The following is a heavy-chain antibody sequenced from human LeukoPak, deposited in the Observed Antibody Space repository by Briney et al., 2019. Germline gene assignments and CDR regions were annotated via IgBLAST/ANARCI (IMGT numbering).Heavy chain of an antibody. D-gene: IGHD4-11*01. CDR2: IRYDGSNK. J-gene: IGHJ4*02. Sequence: PGRSLRLSCAASGFTFSSYGMHWVRQAPGKGLEWVAFIRYDGSNKYYADSVKGRFTISRDNSKNTLYLQMNSLRAEDTAVYYCAKDGYSNNYGGLWDYWGQGTLVTVSS. V-gene: IGHV3-30*02. CDR1: GFTFSSYG. CDR3: AKDGYSNNYGGLWDY.